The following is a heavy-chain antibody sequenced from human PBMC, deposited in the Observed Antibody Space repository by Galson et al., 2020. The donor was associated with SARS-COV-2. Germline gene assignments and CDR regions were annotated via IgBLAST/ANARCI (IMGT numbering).Heavy chain of an antibody. CDR3: ARVKVEAVGSLPLFDY. D-gene: IGHD1-26*01. CDR1: GFTVSSNY. Sequence: GGSLRLSCAASGFTVSSNYMTWVRQAPGKGLEWVSLIYSGDTTYYADSVKGRFTISRDNSKNTLYLQMNSLRAEDTAVYYCARVKVEAVGSLPLFDYWGQGTLVTVSS. V-gene: IGHV3-53*01. CDR2: IYSGDTT. J-gene: IGHJ4*02.